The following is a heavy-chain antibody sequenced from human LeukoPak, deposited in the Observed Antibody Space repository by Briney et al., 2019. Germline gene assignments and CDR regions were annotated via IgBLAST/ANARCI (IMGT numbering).Heavy chain of an antibody. CDR1: GYNFANYG. J-gene: IGHJ4*02. D-gene: IGHD1-26*01. Sequence: GESLKISCKASGYNFANYGNGWVRQMPGKGLEWMGIIFPADSDTRYSPSFRGQVTISADKSTSTAYLQWSSLKASDTAIYYCARSGKLDYWGQGTLVTVSS. CDR3: ARSGKLDY. CDR2: IFPADSDT. V-gene: IGHV5-51*01.